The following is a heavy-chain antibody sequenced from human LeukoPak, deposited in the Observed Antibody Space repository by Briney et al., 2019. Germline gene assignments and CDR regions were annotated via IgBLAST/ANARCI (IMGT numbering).Heavy chain of an antibody. D-gene: IGHD6-19*01. CDR3: ARGRIAVAGVYDY. J-gene: IGHJ4*02. CDR2: IIPIFGRA. Sequence: SVKVSCKASGGTFRSYVISWVRRAPGQGLEWMGGIIPIFGRADYAQKFQGRVTITTDESTSTAYMELSSLRSEDTAVYYCARGRIAVAGVYDYWGQGTLVTVSS. V-gene: IGHV1-69*05. CDR1: GGTFRSYV.